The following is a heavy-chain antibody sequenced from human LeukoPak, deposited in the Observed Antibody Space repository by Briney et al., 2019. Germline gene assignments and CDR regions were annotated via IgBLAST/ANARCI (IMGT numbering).Heavy chain of an antibody. Sequence: SGAPSPPRTVSGCSLSRGAKYWGWVRPPPRRGPGGGWDISHSESAYYSPSLESRITISVDRSKNQFSLKLKSVTAADTAIYYCARDGGTTSNPSHDTFAIWGQGTMVAASS. CDR3: ARDGGTTSNPSHDTFAI. CDR1: GCSLSRGAKY. V-gene: IGHV4-30-2*01. CDR2: ISHSESA. J-gene: IGHJ3*02. D-gene: IGHD4-11*01.